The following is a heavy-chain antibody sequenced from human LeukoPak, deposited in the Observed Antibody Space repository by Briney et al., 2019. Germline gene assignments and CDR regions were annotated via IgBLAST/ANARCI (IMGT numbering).Heavy chain of an antibody. CDR1: GYTFTSYY. D-gene: IGHD2-2*01. CDR3: ARDLVVVPASSHYYYMDV. V-gene: IGHV1-46*01. CDR2: INPSGGST. Sequence: ASVKVSCKASGYTFTSYYMHWVRQAPGQGLEWMGIINPSGGSTSYAQKFQGRVTMTRDMSTSTVYMELSSLRSEDTAVYYCARDLVVVPASSHYYYMDVWGKGTTVTVSS. J-gene: IGHJ6*03.